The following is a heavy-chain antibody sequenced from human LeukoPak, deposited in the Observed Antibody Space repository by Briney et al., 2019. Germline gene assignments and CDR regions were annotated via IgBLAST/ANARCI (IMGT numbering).Heavy chain of an antibody. CDR1: GSTFSTYA. D-gene: IGHD1-26*01. CDR2: ISGTGGST. V-gene: IGHV3-23*01. Sequence: GGSLRLSCAASGSTFSTYAMTWVRQAPGKGLEWVSLISGTGGSTYYADSVKGRFTISRDNSKNTLYLQMNSLRAEDTAVYYCAKDYEPLVGVHRWGDWFDPWGQGTLVTVSS. J-gene: IGHJ5*02. CDR3: AKDYEPLVGVHRWGDWFDP.